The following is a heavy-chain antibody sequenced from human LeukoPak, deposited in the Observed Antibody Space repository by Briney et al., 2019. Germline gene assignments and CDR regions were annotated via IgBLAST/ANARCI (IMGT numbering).Heavy chain of an antibody. CDR2: ISGSGDIT. D-gene: IGHD2-2*01. Sequence: GGSLRLSCAASGFTFRSYAMSWVRQAPGKGLEWVSAISGSGDITYSADSVEGRFTMSRDNFKNTLYLQMNSLRAEDTAVYYCAKVSRFAVVPAAMLDYWGQGIQVTVSS. CDR1: GFTFRSYA. J-gene: IGHJ4*02. CDR3: AKVSRFAVVPAAMLDY. V-gene: IGHV3-23*01.